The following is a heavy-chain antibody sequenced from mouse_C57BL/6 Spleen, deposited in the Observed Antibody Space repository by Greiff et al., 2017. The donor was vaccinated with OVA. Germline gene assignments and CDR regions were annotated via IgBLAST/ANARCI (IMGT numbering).Heavy chain of an antibody. V-gene: IGHV1-52*01. CDR1: GYTFTSYW. J-gene: IGHJ2*01. D-gene: IGHD1-1*01. CDR2: IYPADSDT. Sequence: QVQLQQPGAELVRPGSSVKLSCKASGYTFTSYWMHWVKQRPRQGLEWIGKIYPADSDTHYNEKFKDKATLTVDKSSSTAYMQLSSLTSEDSAVYDCEKASTSVVGFDYWGQGTTLTVSS. CDR3: EKASTSVVGFDY.